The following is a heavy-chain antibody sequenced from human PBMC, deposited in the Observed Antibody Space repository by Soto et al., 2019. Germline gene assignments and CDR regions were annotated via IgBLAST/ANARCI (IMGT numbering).Heavy chain of an antibody. Sequence: SVSNAWMNWVRQVPGKGLEWVGRIKRKTDGGTTDYAAPVKGRFTISRDDSKNTLYLQMNSLKTEDTAVYYCTTGDVHFDYWCQGTLVTVSS. CDR2: IKRKTDGGTT. D-gene: IGHD6-6*01. CDR1: SVSNAW. V-gene: IGHV3-15*07. CDR3: TTGDVHFDY. J-gene: IGHJ4*02.